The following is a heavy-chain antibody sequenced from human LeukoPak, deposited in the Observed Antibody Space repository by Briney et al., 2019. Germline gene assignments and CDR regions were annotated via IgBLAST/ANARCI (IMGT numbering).Heavy chain of an antibody. J-gene: IGHJ4*02. CDR3: AKDPGIAAGRGYFFDY. CDR1: GFTFSSYA. CDR2: ISGSGGST. V-gene: IGHV3-23*01. Sequence: GGSRRLSCAASGFTFSSYAMSWVRQAPGKGLEWVSAISGSGGSTYYADSVKGRFTISRDNSKNTLYLQMNSLRADDTAVYYCAKDPGIAAGRGYFFDYWGQGTLVTVSS. D-gene: IGHD6-13*01.